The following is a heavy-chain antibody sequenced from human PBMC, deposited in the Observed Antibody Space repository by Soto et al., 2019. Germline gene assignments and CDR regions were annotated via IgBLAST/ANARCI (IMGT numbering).Heavy chain of an antibody. CDR3: ASSHDYGDYREWYFDY. CDR2: ISYDGSNK. D-gene: IGHD4-17*01. Sequence: GSLRLSCAASGFTFSSYAMHWVRQAPGKGLEWVAVISYDGSNKYYADSVKGRFTISRDNSKNTLYLQMNSLRAEDTAVYYCASSHDYGDYREWYFDYWGQGTLVTVSS. J-gene: IGHJ4*02. V-gene: IGHV3-30-3*01. CDR1: GFTFSSYA.